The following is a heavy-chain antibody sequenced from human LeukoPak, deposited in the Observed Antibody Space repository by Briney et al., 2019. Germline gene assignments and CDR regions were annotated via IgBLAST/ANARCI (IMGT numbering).Heavy chain of an antibody. Sequence: PGGSLRLSCAAPGFTFSSYSMNWVRQAPGKGLEWVSALSGSGGSTYYGDSVKGRFTISRDNSKNTLYLQMNSLRAEDTAVYYCAKDWTGTKPFDLWGRGTLVTVSS. CDR2: LSGSGGST. D-gene: IGHD3/OR15-3a*01. J-gene: IGHJ2*01. CDR1: GFTFSSYS. CDR3: AKDWTGTKPFDL. V-gene: IGHV3-23*01.